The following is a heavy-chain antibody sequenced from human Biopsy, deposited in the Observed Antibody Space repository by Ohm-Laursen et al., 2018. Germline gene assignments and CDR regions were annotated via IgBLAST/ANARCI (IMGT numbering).Heavy chain of an antibody. D-gene: IGHD2/OR15-2a*01. CDR1: GGSISSYY. CDR3: ARGMRTTGWPYFDY. J-gene: IGHJ4*02. V-gene: IGHV4-4*07. CDR2: IYTSGST. Sequence: SDILSLTCTVSGGSISSYYWNWIRQPAGKGLEWIGRIYTSGSTNFNPSLKSRVTMSIDTSKNQFSLRPNSVTAADTAVYYCARGMRTTGWPYFDYWGQGILVTVSS.